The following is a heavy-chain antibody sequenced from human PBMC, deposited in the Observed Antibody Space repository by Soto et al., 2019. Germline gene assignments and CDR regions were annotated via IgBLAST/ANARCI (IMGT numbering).Heavy chain of an antibody. CDR1: GGSISSGGYY. CDR2: IYYSGST. V-gene: IGHV4-31*03. Sequence: SETLSLTCTVSGGSISSGGYYWSWIRQHPGKGLEWIGYIYYSGSTYYNPSLKSRVTISVDTSKNQFSLKLSSVTAADTAVYYCARGENLPLLYSSSWYYFDYWGQGTLVTVSS. CDR3: ARGENLPLLYSSSWYYFDY. J-gene: IGHJ4*02. D-gene: IGHD6-13*01.